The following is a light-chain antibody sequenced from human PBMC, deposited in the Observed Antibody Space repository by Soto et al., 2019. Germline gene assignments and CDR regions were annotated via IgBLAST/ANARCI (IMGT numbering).Light chain of an antibody. V-gene: IGKV3-20*01. J-gene: IGKJ4*01. Sequence: EVVLTQSPETLSLSPGERATLSCRASQSVRGNYLAWYQPKPGQAPRVLIYGASIRGTGVPDRISGSGSGADFTLTISRLEPEDSAVYYCQQYGASLPFGGGTKVEI. CDR3: QQYGASLP. CDR2: GAS. CDR1: QSVRGNY.